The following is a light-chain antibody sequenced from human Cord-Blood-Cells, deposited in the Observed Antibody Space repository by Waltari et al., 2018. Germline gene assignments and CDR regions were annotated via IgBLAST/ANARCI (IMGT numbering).Light chain of an antibody. V-gene: IGKV1-5*03. CDR2: KAS. J-gene: IGKJ2*01. Sequence: DIQMTQSPSTLSASVGDRVTITCRASQRISSWLDWYQQKPGKAPKILIYKASSLESGVPSRFSGSGSGTEFTLTISSLQPDDFATYYCQQYNSYSQTFGQGTKLEIK. CDR3: QQYNSYSQT. CDR1: QRISSW.